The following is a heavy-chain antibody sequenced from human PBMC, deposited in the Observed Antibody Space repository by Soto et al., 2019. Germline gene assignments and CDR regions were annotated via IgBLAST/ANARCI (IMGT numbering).Heavy chain of an antibody. D-gene: IGHD1-1*01. CDR2: ISAHNGNT. Sequence: QVHLVQSGAEVKKPGASVKVSCKGSGYAFTTYGITWVRQAPGQGLEWRGWISAHNGNTNYAQKLQGRVTVTRDTSTSTAYMELRRLGSDDTAVYYCARGRYGDYWGQGALGTVSS. V-gene: IGHV1-18*01. CDR1: GYAFTTYG. CDR3: ARGRYGDY. J-gene: IGHJ4*02.